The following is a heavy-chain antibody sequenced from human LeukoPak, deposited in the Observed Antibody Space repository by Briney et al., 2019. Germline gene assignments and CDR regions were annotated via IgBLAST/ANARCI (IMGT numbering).Heavy chain of an antibody. J-gene: IGHJ5*02. CDR2: IYYTGST. D-gene: IGHD3-10*01. CDR1: GGSISSYY. CDR3: ARDSGSGSSWEWFDP. V-gene: IGHV4-59*12. Sequence: SETLSLTCTVSGGSISSYYWSWIRQPPGKGLEWIGYIYYTGSTNYNPSLKSRVTISVDTSKNQFSLKLSSVTAADTAVYYCARDSGSGSSWEWFDPWGQGTLVTVSS.